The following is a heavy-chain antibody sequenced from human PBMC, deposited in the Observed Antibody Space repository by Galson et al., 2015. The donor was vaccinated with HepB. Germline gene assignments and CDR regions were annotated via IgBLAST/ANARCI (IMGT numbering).Heavy chain of an antibody. D-gene: IGHD6-19*01. J-gene: IGHJ4*02. Sequence: SLRLSCAASGFTFSSYSMNWVRQAPGKGLEWVSSISSSSSYIYYADSVKGRFTISRDNAKNSLYLQMNSLRAEDTAVYYCAREKQWLGSKVDYGGQGTLVTVSS. CDR3: AREKQWLGSKVDY. CDR1: GFTFSSYS. CDR2: ISSSSSYI. V-gene: IGHV3-21*01.